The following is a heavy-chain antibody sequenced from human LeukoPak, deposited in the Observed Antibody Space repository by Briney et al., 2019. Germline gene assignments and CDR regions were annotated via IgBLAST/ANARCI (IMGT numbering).Heavy chain of an antibody. Sequence: ASVKVSCKASGYTFTGYYMHWVRQAPGQGLEWMGWINPNSGGTNYAQKFQGRVTMTRDTSISTAYMELSRLRSDDTAVYYCARGRYSGYDSQLDFDYWGQGTLVTVSS. CDR3: ARGRYSGYDSQLDFDY. V-gene: IGHV1-2*02. D-gene: IGHD5-12*01. CDR2: INPNSGGT. CDR1: GYTFTGYY. J-gene: IGHJ4*02.